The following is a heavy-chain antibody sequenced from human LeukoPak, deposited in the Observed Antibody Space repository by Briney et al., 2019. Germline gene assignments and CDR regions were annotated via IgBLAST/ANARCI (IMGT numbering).Heavy chain of an antibody. CDR2: INPNSGGT. D-gene: IGHD5-12*01. CDR1: GYTFTAYY. V-gene: IGHV1-2*02. CDR3: ARDRYSGYDLGY. J-gene: IGHJ4*02. Sequence: ASVKVSCXASGYTFTAYYLHWVRQAHGQGLEWTGWINPNSGGTKYAQNFQGRVTMTRDTSISTAYMELSRLISDDTAVYYCARDRYSGYDLGYWGQGTLVTVSS.